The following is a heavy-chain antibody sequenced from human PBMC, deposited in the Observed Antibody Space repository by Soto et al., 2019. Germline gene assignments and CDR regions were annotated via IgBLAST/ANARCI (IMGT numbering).Heavy chain of an antibody. V-gene: IGHV4-39*07. J-gene: IGHJ4*02. CDR2: IYYSGST. D-gene: IGHD4-17*01. Sequence: SETLSLTCTVSGGSISSSSYYWGWIRQPPGKGLEWIGSIYYSGSTYYNPSLKSRVTISVDTSKNQFSLKLSSVTAADTAVYYCARVWTTVTPDYFDYWGQGTLVTVSS. CDR1: GGSISSSSYY. CDR3: ARVWTTVTPDYFDY.